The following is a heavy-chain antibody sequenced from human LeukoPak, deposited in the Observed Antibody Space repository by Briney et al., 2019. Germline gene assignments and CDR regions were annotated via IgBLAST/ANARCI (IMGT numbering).Heavy chain of an antibody. J-gene: IGHJ4*02. CDR2: ISGSGRST. D-gene: IGHD3-10*01. Sequence: GGSLRLSCAVSGFTSSSYAMSWVRQAPGKGLEWVSAISGSGRSTYYAGSVKGRFTISRDNSKNTLYLQMNSLRGEDTAVYSCAKRYGLGSSPFDYWGQGTLVTVSS. CDR3: AKRYGLGSSPFDY. V-gene: IGHV3-23*01. CDR1: GFTSSSYA.